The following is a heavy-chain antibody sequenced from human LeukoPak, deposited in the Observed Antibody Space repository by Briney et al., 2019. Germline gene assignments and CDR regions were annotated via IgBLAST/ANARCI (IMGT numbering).Heavy chain of an antibody. CDR3: VRWYGSYGGEPFDY. Sequence: GGSLRLSCAASGFTVSSNYMSWVRQAPGKGLEWVSVIYSGGSTYYADSVKGRFTISRDNSKNTLYLQMNSMRAEDTAVYYCVRWYGSYGGEPFDYWGQGTLVTVSS. CDR1: GFTVSSNY. J-gene: IGHJ4*02. V-gene: IGHV3-66*01. D-gene: IGHD4-23*01. CDR2: IYSGGST.